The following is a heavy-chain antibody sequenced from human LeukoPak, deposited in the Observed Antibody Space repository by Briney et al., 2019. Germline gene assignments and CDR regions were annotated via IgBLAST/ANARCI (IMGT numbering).Heavy chain of an antibody. CDR1: GYTFTGYY. D-gene: IGHD1-20*01. Sequence: KPGASVKVSCKASGYTFTGYYMHWVRQAPGQGLEWMGWINPNSGGTNYAQKFQGRVTMTRDTSISTAYMELSRLRSDDTAVYYCAREELDSGYNWNLTAVGFDPWGQGTPVTVSS. CDR2: INPNSGGT. CDR3: AREELDSGYNWNLTAVGFDP. V-gene: IGHV1-2*02. J-gene: IGHJ5*02.